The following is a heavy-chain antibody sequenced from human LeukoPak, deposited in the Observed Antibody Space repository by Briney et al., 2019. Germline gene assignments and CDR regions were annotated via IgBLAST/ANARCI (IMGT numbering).Heavy chain of an antibody. CDR2: ISSSSSYI. CDR1: GFTFSSYS. J-gene: IGHJ4*02. D-gene: IGHD2-15*01. Sequence: PGGSLRLSCAASGFTFSSYSMNWVRQAPGRGLEWVSSISSSSSYIYYADSVKGRFTISRDNAKNSLYLQMNSLRAEDTAVYYCAILPGGSSDYWGQGTLFTVSS. CDR3: AILPGGSSDY. V-gene: IGHV3-21*01.